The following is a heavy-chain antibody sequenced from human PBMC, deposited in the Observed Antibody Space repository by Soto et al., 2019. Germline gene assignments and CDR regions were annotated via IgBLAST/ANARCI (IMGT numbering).Heavy chain of an antibody. CDR2: ISSSGSTI. Sequence: VGSLRLSCAASGFTFSDYYMSWIRQAPGKGLEWVSYISSSGSTIYYADSVKGRFTISRDNAKNSLYLQMNSLRAEDTAVYYCARAHIRLGYCSSTSCLDYYYYGMDVWGQGTTVTVSS. CDR3: ARAHIRLGYCSSTSCLDYYYYGMDV. D-gene: IGHD2-2*01. V-gene: IGHV3-11*01. J-gene: IGHJ6*02. CDR1: GFTFSDYY.